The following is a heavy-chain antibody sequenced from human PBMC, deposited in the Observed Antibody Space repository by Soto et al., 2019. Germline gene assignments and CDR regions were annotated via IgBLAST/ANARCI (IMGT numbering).Heavy chain of an antibody. V-gene: IGHV1-69*13. CDR1: GDNFSRYA. CDR2: IIPILGTA. Sequence: SVKVSCKTFGDNFSRYAINWVRQAPGHGLEWMGGIIPILGTAHKAQRFQGRVTVTADESTSTAYLELSSLGAEDTAVYFCARDXYSNYDGSYYFYYGMDVWGQGTTVTVSS. CDR3: ARDXYSNYDGSYYFYYGMDV. D-gene: IGHD4-4*01. J-gene: IGHJ6*02.